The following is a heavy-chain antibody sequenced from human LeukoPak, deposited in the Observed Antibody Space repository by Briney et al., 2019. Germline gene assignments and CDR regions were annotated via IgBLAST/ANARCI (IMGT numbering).Heavy chain of an antibody. CDR2: ISPDSKTI. V-gene: IGHV3-11*04. Sequence: KTGGSLRLSCAASGYTFSDYYMSWIRQAPGKGLEWISYISPDSKTIRYADSVKGRFTFSRDNAKNSLYLQMNSLRAEDTAVYYCATFAASDAFDIWGQGTMVTVSS. CDR1: GYTFSDYY. J-gene: IGHJ3*02. D-gene: IGHD3-16*01. CDR3: ATFAASDAFDI.